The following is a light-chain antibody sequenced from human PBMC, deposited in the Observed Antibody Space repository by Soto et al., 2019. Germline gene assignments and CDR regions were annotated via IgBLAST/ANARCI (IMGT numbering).Light chain of an antibody. CDR2: DAS. Sequence: EIVMTQSPATLSVSPGEGATLSCRASQSVSSNLAWYQQKPGQAPRLLIFDASTRAIGIAARFSGSGSGTEFTLTINSLQSEDFAVYYCHQYHNCPPYTFGQGTKLEIK. CDR3: HQYHNCPPYT. V-gene: IGKV3-15*01. J-gene: IGKJ2*01. CDR1: QSVSSN.